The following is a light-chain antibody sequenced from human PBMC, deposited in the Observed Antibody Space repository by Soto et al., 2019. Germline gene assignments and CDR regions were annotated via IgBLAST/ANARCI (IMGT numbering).Light chain of an antibody. J-gene: IGKJ1*01. CDR2: GAS. Sequence: EIVLPQSPGTLSLSPGERATLSCRASQSVSSSYLAWYQQKPGQAPRLLIYGASSRATGIPDRFSGSGSGTYFTLTISRLEPEDFAVYYCQQYGSSPTFGQGTKVEIK. CDR1: QSVSSSY. CDR3: QQYGSSPT. V-gene: IGKV3-20*01.